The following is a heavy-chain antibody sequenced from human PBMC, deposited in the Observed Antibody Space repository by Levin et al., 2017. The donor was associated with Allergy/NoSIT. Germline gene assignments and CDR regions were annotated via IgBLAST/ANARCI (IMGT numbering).Heavy chain of an antibody. Sequence: PSETLSLTCAVYGGSFSGYYWSWIRQPPGKGLEWIGEINHSGSTNYNPSLKSRVTISVDTSKNQFSLKLSSVTAADTAVYYCARDLRSSSSEYYFDYWGQGTLVTVSS. CDR1: GGSFSGYY. J-gene: IGHJ4*02. V-gene: IGHV4-34*01. CDR2: INHSGST. CDR3: ARDLRSSSSEYYFDY. D-gene: IGHD6-13*01.